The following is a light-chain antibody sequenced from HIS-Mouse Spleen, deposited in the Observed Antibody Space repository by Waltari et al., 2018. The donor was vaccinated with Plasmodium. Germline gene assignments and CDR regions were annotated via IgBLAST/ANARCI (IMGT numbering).Light chain of an antibody. J-gene: IGKJ5*01. CDR1: QSVTSN. CDR2: GAS. Sequence: EIVMTQTPATLSVSPGESATLSCRASQSVTSNLAWYQQTPGPAPRLLTYGASTRATGIPARFSGSGSGTEFTLTISSMQSEDFAVYCCQQYDNWPTFGQGTRLEIK. V-gene: IGKV3-15*01. CDR3: QQYDNWPT.